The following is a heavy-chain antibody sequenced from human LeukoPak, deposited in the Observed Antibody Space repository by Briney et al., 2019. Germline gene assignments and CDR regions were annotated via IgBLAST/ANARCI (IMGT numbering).Heavy chain of an antibody. V-gene: IGHV4-59*01. D-gene: IGHD3-22*01. CDR2: IYYSGST. CDR3: ARIPTGGSGYYSMDY. Sequence: SETLSLTCTVSGGSISSYYWSWIRQPPGKGLEWIGYIYYSGSTSYNPSPTSRVTISVDTSNNHFPLKLSSVTAADTAVYYCARIPTGGSGYYSMDYWGQGTLVTVSS. J-gene: IGHJ4*02. CDR1: GGSISSYY.